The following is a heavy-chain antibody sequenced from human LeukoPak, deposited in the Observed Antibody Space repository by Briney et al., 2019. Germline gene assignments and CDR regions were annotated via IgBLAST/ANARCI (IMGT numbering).Heavy chain of an antibody. V-gene: IGHV3-33*01. D-gene: IGHD5-18*01. CDR3: ARDARIQLWFNFDY. CDR1: GFTFSSYG. Sequence: GGSLRLSCAASGFTFSSYGMHWVRQAPGKGLEWVAVILYDGSNKYYADSVKGRFTISRDNSKNTLYLQMNSLRAEDTAVYYCARDARIQLWFNFDYWGQGTLVTVSS. J-gene: IGHJ4*02. CDR2: ILYDGSNK.